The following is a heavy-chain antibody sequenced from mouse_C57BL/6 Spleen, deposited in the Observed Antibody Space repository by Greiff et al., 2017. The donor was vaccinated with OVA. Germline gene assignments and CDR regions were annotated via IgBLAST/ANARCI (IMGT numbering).Heavy chain of an antibody. CDR1: GYTFTSYW. D-gene: IGHD1-1*01. Sequence: QVQLQQPGAELVKPGASVKVSCKASGYTFTSYWMHWVKQRPGQGLEWIGRIHPSDSDTNYNQKFKGKATLTVDKSSSTAYMQLSSLTSEDSAVYYWAIPFHYGSSWDFDVWGTGTTVTVSS. CDR2: IHPSDSDT. V-gene: IGHV1-74*01. CDR3: AIPFHYGSSWDFDV. J-gene: IGHJ1*03.